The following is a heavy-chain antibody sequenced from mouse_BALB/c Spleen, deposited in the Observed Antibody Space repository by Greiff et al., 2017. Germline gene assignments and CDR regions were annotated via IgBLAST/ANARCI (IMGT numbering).Heavy chain of an antibody. CDR3: ASAGYYFDD. V-gene: IGHV5-9-3*01. CDR1: GFTFSSYA. Sequence: EVKLMESGGGLVKPGGSLKLSCAASGFTFSSYAMSWVRQTPEKRLEWVATISSGGSYTYYQDSVKGRFTISRDNAKNTLYLQMSSLRSEDTAMYYCASAGYYFDDWGQGTTLTVSS. J-gene: IGHJ2*01. CDR2: ISSGGSYT.